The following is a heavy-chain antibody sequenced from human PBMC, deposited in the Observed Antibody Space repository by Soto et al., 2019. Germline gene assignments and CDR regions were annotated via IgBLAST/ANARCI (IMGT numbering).Heavy chain of an antibody. CDR1: GFSFTTYW. V-gene: IGHV5-51*01. Sequence: GESLKISCKGFGFSFTTYWIAWVRQMPGKGLEWMGIIYPGGSKTTYSPSSQGQVTISADKSISTAYLQWSSLTASDTALYYCARDRDCGRFLSASEVWGQGTMLTVSS. CDR2: IYPGGSKT. D-gene: IGHD2-21*02. J-gene: IGHJ3*01. CDR3: ARDRDCGRFLSASEV.